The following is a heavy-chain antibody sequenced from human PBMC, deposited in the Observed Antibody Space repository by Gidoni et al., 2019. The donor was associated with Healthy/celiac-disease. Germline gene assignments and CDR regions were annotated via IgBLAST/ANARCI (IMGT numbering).Heavy chain of an antibody. V-gene: IGHV1-18*01. J-gene: IGHJ6*03. Sequence: QVQLVQSGAEVKKPGASVQVSCKASGYTFTSYGISWVRQAPGQGLEWLGWISAYNGNTHYEQKLQGRVTMTTDTSTSTAYMELRSLRSDDTAVYYCARDPRYQLPRVGGYYYYYMDVWGKGTTVTVSS. CDR3: ARDPRYQLPRVGGYYYYYMDV. CDR2: ISAYNGNT. D-gene: IGHD2-2*01. CDR1: GYTFTSYG.